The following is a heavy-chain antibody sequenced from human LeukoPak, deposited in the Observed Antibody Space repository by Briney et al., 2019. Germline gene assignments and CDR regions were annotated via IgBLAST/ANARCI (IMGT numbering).Heavy chain of an antibody. CDR3: ARSAGTYYYYGMDV. CDR1: GYTFINYD. V-gene: IGHV1-8*03. D-gene: IGHD6-19*01. J-gene: IGHJ6*02. Sequence: ASVKVSCKASGYTFINYDINWVRQATGQGLEWMGWMNPNSGNTGYAQKFQGRATITRNTAISTAYMELSSLRSDDTAVYYCARSAGTYYYYGMDVWGQGTTVTVPS. CDR2: MNPNSGNT.